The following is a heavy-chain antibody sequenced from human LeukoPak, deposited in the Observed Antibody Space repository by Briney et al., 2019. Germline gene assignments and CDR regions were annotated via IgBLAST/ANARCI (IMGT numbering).Heavy chain of an antibody. V-gene: IGHV3-23*01. D-gene: IGHD1-26*01. CDR1: GFTFSSYA. CDR3: AKDLWELPTVFDY. CDR2: ISGSGGST. Sequence: GGSLRLSCAASGFTFSSYAMSWVRQAPGKGLEWVSAISGSGGSTYFADSVKGRFTISRDNSKNTLYLQMNSLRAEDTAVYYRAKDLWELPTVFDYWGQGTLVTVSS. J-gene: IGHJ4*01.